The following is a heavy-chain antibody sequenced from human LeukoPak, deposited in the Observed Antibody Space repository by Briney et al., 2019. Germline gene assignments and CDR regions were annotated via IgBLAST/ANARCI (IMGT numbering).Heavy chain of an antibody. D-gene: IGHD3-22*01. J-gene: IGHJ4*02. CDR2: IHYSGST. CDR3: ARYYGSSGSLDY. CDR1: GGSISSYY. V-gene: IGHV4-59*01. Sequence: PETLSLTCTVSGGSISSYYWSWIRQPPGKGLEWIGYIHYSGSTSYNPSLRSRVTISVDTSMNQFSLTLSSMTAADTAVYYCARYYGSSGSLDYWGQGTLVTVSS.